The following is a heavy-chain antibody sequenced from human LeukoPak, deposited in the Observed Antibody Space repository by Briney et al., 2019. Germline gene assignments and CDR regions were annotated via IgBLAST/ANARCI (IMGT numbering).Heavy chain of an antibody. D-gene: IGHD3-22*01. J-gene: IGHJ4*02. CDR2: ISYSGTT. CDR3: TSSGYFNYFHY. V-gene: IGHV4-39*01. Sequence: SETLSLTCTVSSASITSSPYFWGWIRQSPGKGLEWIGSISYSGTTYYNPSLKSRVTISVDTSKNQFSLKLNSVTAADTAVYYCTSSGYFNYFHYWGQGTLVTVSS. CDR1: SASITSSPYF.